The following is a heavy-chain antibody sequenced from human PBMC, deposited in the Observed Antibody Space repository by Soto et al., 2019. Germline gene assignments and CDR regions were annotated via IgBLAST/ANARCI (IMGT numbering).Heavy chain of an antibody. CDR2: MNPNSGNT. Sequence: QVQLVQSGAEVKKPGASVKVSCKASGYTFTSYDINWVRQATGQGLEWMGWMNPNSGNTGYAQKVQGRVTMTRNTSISTAYMELSSLRSEDTAVYYCARVSATPPYYYYGMDVWGQGTTVTVSS. J-gene: IGHJ6*02. CDR1: GYTFTSYD. D-gene: IGHD2-15*01. CDR3: ARVSATPPYYYYGMDV. V-gene: IGHV1-8*01.